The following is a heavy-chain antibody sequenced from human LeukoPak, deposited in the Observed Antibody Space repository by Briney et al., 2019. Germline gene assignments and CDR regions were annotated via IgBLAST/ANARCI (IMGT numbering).Heavy chain of an antibody. CDR2: NSGSGSTI. D-gene: IGHD3-22*01. J-gene: IGHJ4*02. CDR1: GCTFSDYY. CDR3: ARWRYYYDSSGYYSPDYFDY. V-gene: IGHV3-11*01. Sequence: GGSLTLSCTASGCTFSDYYTSWTDTSREKGLEGVSYNSGSGSTIYYADSVKGRFTISRDNAKDSLYLQMTSLRAEDTAVYDCARWRYYYDSSGYYSPDYFDYWGQGTLVTVSS.